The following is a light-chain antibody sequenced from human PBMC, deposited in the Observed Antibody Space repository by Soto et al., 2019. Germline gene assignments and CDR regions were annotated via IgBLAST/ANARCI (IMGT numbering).Light chain of an antibody. CDR1: SSDVDNYNN. CDR2: DVN. J-gene: IGLJ1*01. Sequence: QSVLTQPRSVSGSPGQSVTISCTRTSSDVDNYNNVSWYQQHPGKAPKLLIYDVNKRPSGVPYRFSGSKSGNTASLTISGLQAGDEAGYFCCSYAGTYTRVFGTGTKVTVL. V-gene: IGLV2-11*01. CDR3: CSYAGTYTRV.